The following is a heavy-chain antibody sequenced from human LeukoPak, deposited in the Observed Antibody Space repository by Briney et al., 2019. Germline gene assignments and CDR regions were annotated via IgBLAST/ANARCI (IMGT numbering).Heavy chain of an antibody. CDR2: ISWNSGSI. CDR1: GFTFDDYA. V-gene: IGHV3-9*03. D-gene: IGHD3-10*01. CDR3: AKSPTYGSGAYYFDY. Sequence: PGRSLRLSCAASGFTFDDYAMHWVRQAPGKGLEWASGISWNSGSIAYADSVKGRFAISRDNAKSSLFLQMDSLRAEDMALYYCAKSPTYGSGAYYFDYWGQGTLVTVSS. J-gene: IGHJ4*02.